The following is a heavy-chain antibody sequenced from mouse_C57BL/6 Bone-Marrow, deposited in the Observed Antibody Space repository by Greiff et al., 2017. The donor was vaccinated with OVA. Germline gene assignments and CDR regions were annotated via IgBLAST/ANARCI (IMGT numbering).Heavy chain of an antibody. Sequence: QVQLQQSGAELVRPGASVKLSCKASGYTFTDYEMHWVKQTPVHGLEWIGAIDPETGGTAYNQKFKGKAILTVDKSSSTAYMELRSLTSADSAVYYCKRGFSNYYAMDYGGQGTSVTVST. J-gene: IGHJ4*01. V-gene: IGHV1-15*01. CDR3: KRGFSNYYAMDY. CDR2: IDPETGGT. CDR1: GYTFTDYE. D-gene: IGHD2-5*01.